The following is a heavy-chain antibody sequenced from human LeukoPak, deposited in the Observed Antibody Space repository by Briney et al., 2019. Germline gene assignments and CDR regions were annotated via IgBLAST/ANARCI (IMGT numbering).Heavy chain of an antibody. CDR1: GFTVSSNY. D-gene: IGHD5-18*01. Sequence: GGSLRLSCAASGFTVSSNYMSWVRQAPGKGLEWVSVIYSGGSAYYADSVKGRFTISRDNSKNTLYLQMNSLRAEDTAVYYCARGYGPRDGMDVWGQGTTVTVSS. CDR2: IYSGGSA. CDR3: ARGYGPRDGMDV. J-gene: IGHJ6*02. V-gene: IGHV3-66*01.